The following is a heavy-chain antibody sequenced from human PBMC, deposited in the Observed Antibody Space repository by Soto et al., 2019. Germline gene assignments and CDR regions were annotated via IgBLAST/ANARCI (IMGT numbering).Heavy chain of an antibody. J-gene: IGHJ6*02. D-gene: IGHD3-10*01. CDR3: RGITYHYGSGHYYYYYGMDV. V-gene: IGHV4-39*01. CDR1: GGSISSSSYY. Sequence: SEILSLTCTVSGGSISSSSYYWGWIRQPPGKRLEWIGSIYYSGSTYYNPSLKSRVTISVDTSKNQFSLKLSSVTAADTAVYYCRGITYHYGSGHYYYYYGMDVWGQGTTVPVSS. CDR2: IYYSGST.